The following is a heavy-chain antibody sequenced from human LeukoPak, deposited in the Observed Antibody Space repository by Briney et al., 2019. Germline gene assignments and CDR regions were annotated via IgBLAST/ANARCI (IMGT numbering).Heavy chain of an antibody. Sequence: GGSLRLSCAASEFTFNNYAMSWVRRAPGKGLEGGSGSTGGGTSTYYTDSVKSRFTISRDNSKNTLYLQMNSLTSDDTAVFYCAKGRFGSATYYNGGQFDSWGQGTPVTVSS. J-gene: IGHJ4*02. V-gene: IGHV3-23*01. D-gene: IGHD3-10*01. CDR3: AKGRFGSATYYNGGQFDS. CDR2: STGGGTST. CDR1: EFTFNNYA.